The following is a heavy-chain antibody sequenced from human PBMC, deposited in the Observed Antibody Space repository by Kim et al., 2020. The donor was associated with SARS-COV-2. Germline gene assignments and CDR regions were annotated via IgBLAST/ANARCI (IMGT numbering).Heavy chain of an antibody. CDR1: GYIFTIYA. CDR3: ARDCCNSPTAPGSWFDP. Sequence: ASVKVSCSTSGYIFTIYAMHWVRQAPGQRPEWMGWINAGNGNTKYSQKFQDRVTFTRDTSASTAYMELSSLRSEDTALYYCARDCCNSPTAPGSWFDPWGQGTLVTVSS. CDR2: INAGNGNT. J-gene: IGHJ5*02. D-gene: IGHD2-2*01. V-gene: IGHV1-3*01.